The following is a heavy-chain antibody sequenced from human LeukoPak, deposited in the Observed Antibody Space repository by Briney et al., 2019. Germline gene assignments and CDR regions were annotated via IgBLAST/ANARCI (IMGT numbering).Heavy chain of an antibody. J-gene: IGHJ4*02. CDR2: IYSGGST. CDR3: AGTRTGSGSYH. CDR1: GFTVSSNY. Sequence: GGSLRLSCAASGFTVSSNYMSWVRQAPGKGLEWVSVIYSGGSTYYADSVKGRFTISRDNSKNTLYPQMNSLRAEDTAVYYCAGTRTGSGSYHWGQGTLVTVSS. V-gene: IGHV3-66*01. D-gene: IGHD3-10*01.